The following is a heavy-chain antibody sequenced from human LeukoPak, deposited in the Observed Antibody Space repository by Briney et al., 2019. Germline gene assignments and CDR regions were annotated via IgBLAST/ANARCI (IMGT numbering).Heavy chain of an antibody. CDR2: IRSKAYGGTT. D-gene: IGHD6-13*01. V-gene: IGHV3-49*04. CDR3: TRGVIAAAGDYYFDY. J-gene: IGHJ4*02. Sequence: GGSLRLSCTASGFTFGDYAMSWVRQAPGKGLEWGGFIRSKAYGGTTEYAASVKGRFTISRDDSKSIAYLQMNSLKTEDTAVYYCTRGVIAAAGDYYFDYWGQGTLVTVSS. CDR1: GFTFGDYA.